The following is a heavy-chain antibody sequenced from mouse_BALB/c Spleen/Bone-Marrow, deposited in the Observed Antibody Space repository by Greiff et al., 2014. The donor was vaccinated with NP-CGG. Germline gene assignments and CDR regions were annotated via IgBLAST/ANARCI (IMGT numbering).Heavy chain of an antibody. V-gene: IGHV1-18*01. CDR2: INPNIGDT. J-gene: IGHJ2*01. CDR3: TRSRYGDY. CDR1: GYTFTDYT. Sequence: VQLQQSGPELVKPGASEKISCKTSGYTFTDYTIHWVKQSHGKSLEWIGHINPNIGDTTYNQKFKGKATLTLDKSSTTAYMELRSLTSEDSAVYYCTRSRYGDYWGQGTTLTVSS. D-gene: IGHD2-14*01.